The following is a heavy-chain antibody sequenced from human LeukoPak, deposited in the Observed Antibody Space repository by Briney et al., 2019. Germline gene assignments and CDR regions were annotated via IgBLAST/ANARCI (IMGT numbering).Heavy chain of an antibody. J-gene: IGHJ3*01. D-gene: IGHD4-17*01. CDR2: IRGTGGTT. CDR1: GSTFSDYA. V-gene: IGHV3-23*01. Sequence: GGSLRLSCAASGSTFSDYALIWVRQAPGKGLEWISAIRGTGGTTYYADSVKGRCTISRDNSRNTVYLQMNSLRAEDTALYFCGKDPNGDYVGAFDFWGPGTMVTVSS. CDR3: GKDPNGDYVGAFDF.